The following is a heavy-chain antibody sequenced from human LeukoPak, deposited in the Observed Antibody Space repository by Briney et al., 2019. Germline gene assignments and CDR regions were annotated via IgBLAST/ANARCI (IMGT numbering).Heavy chain of an antibody. V-gene: IGHV4-39*07. CDR1: GDSISSSRYY. Sequence: SETLSLTCTVSGDSISSSRYYWGWIRQPPGKGLEWIGSIYYRGSAYYNPSLKSRVTISVDTSKNQFSLKLSSVTAADMALYYCARGRGEGRGIAMIRGVRAPSYNWFDPWGHGTLVTVSS. J-gene: IGHJ5*02. CDR2: IYYRGSA. CDR3: ARGRGEGRGIAMIRGVRAPSYNWFDP. D-gene: IGHD3-10*01.